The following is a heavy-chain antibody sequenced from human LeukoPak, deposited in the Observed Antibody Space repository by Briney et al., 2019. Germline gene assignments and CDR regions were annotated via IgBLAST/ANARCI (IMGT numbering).Heavy chain of an antibody. V-gene: IGHV3-9*01. CDR3: AKDIGPNSSGYGS. CDR1: GFTFDDYA. Sequence: PGRSLRLSCAASGFTFDDYAMHWVRHAPGKGLEWGSGISWNSGSIGYADSVKGRFTISRDNAKNSLYLQMNSLRAEDTALYYCAKDIGPNSSGYGSWGQGTLVTVSS. D-gene: IGHD3-22*01. CDR2: ISWNSGSI. J-gene: IGHJ4*02.